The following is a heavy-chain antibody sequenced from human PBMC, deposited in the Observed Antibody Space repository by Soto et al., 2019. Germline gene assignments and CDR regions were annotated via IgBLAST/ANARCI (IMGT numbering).Heavy chain of an antibody. Sequence: ASVKVSCKASGYTFTSYYMNWVRQAPGQGLEWLGIINPSGGYTTYAQRFLGRVTMTSDTSTSTVHMELGSLTSEDTAVYYCARDVGTTSHFNRFDPWGQGAMVTVSS. V-gene: IGHV1-46*01. CDR3: ARDVGTTSHFNRFDP. J-gene: IGHJ5*02. CDR1: GYTFTSYY. CDR2: INPSGGYT. D-gene: IGHD5-12*01.